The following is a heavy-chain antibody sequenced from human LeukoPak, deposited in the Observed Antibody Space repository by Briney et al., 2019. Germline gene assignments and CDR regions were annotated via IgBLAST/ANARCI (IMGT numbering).Heavy chain of an antibody. V-gene: IGHV4-61*02. CDR1: GGSISSDNYY. D-gene: IGHD5-24*01. Sequence: PSETLSLTCTVSGGSISSDNYYGNWIRQPAGKGLEWMVRIYTSGSTNYNPSLKTRFTISIDTSKNQFSLKLTSVTAADTAVYYCLLRRDGYTHFDYWGQGTLVTVSS. J-gene: IGHJ4*02. CDR3: LLRRDGYTHFDY. CDR2: IYTSGST.